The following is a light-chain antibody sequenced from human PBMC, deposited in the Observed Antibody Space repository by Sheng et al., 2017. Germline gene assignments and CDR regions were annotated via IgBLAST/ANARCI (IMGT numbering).Light chain of an antibody. CDR2: DDS. V-gene: IGLV3-21*03. CDR3: QVWHLPDDQVI. CDR1: NIGSKG. J-gene: IGLJ2*01. Sequence: SYELTQPPSVSVAPGKTARIACGGNNIGSKGVHWYQQKPGQAPVLVVYDDSDRPSGTPERFSGSNSGNMATLIINRVEVGDEADYYCQVWHLPDDQVIFGGGTKLTVL.